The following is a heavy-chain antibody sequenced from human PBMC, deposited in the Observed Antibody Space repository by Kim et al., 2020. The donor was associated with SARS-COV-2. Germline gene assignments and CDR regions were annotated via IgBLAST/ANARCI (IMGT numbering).Heavy chain of an antibody. D-gene: IGHD1-26*01. Sequence: RRTGYAAFVEGRFIISRDTARNTLYLQLNSLRGEDTAVYYCARDLSGSQDMWGQGTMVTVSS. J-gene: IGHJ3*02. CDR2: RRT. V-gene: IGHV3-74*01. CDR3: ARDLSGSQDM.